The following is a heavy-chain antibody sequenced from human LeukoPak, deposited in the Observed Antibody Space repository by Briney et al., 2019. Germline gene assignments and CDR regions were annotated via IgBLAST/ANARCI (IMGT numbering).Heavy chain of an antibody. Sequence: SVKVSCKASGGTFSSYAISWVRQAPGQGLEWMGGIIPIFGAANYAQKFQGRVTITTDESTSTAYMELSSLRSEDTAVYYCAREGVEMATKYYFDYWGQGTLVTVSS. V-gene: IGHV1-69*05. D-gene: IGHD5-24*01. J-gene: IGHJ4*02. CDR3: AREGVEMATKYYFDY. CDR2: IIPIFGAA. CDR1: GGTFSSYA.